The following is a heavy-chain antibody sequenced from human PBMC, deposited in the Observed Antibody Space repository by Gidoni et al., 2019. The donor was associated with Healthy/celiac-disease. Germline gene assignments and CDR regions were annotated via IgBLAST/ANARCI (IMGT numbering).Heavy chain of an antibody. CDR2: IIPIFGTA. V-gene: IGHV1-69*01. CDR3: ARDVTTVTTRGYYYYYYGMDV. CDR1: GGTFRGYA. J-gene: IGHJ6*02. Sequence: QVQLVQSGAEVKKPGSSVKVSCKASGGTFRGYAISWVRQAPGQGLEWMGGIIPIFGTANYAQQFQGRVTITADESTSTAYMELSSLRSEDTAVYYCARDVTTVTTRGYYYYYYGMDVWGQGTTVTVSS. D-gene: IGHD4-17*01.